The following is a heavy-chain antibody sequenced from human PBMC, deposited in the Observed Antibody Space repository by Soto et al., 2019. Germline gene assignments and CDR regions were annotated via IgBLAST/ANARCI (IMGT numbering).Heavy chain of an antibody. V-gene: IGHV4-31*03. D-gene: IGHD1-26*01. CDR1: GGSISSGGYY. J-gene: IGHJ1*01. Sequence: QVQLQESGPGLVKPSQTLSLICTASGGSISSGGYYWSWMRQHPGKGLEWIGYIYYSGSTYYNPSLKSRVTISVDTSNNQFSLQLSSVTAADTDVYYCARSRGTGIYPHDFQPWGQGTLVTVSS. CDR2: IYYSGST. CDR3: ARSRGTGIYPHDFQP.